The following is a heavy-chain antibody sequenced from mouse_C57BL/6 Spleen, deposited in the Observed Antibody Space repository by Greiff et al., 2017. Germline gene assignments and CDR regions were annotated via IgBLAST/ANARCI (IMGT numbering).Heavy chain of an antibody. J-gene: IGHJ4*01. CDR1: GYTFTSYT. D-gene: IGHD2-4*01. V-gene: IGHV1-4*01. CDR2: INPSSGYT. CDR3: ARSVYYDYDAYAMDY. Sequence: VQVVESGAELARPGASVKMSCKASGYTFTSYTMHWVKQRPGQGLEWIGYINPSSGYTKYNQKFKDKATLTADKSSSTAYMQLSSLTSEDSAVYYCARSVYYDYDAYAMDYWGQGTSVTVSS.